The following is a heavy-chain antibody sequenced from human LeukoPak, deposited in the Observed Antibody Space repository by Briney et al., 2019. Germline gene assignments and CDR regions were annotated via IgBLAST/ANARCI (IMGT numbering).Heavy chain of an antibody. CDR2: ISHDGSDN. D-gene: IGHD3-10*01. J-gene: IGHJ4*02. V-gene: IGHV3-30*18. CDR1: GFTFSSYG. CDR3: AKEFYFGSGSYPDY. Sequence: GRSLRLSCAASGFTFSSYGMHWVRQAPGKGLEWVAVISHDGSDNHYADSVKGRFTISRDNSKNTVYLQMSSLRPEDTAVYFCAKEFYFGSGSYPDYWGQGTLVRVSS.